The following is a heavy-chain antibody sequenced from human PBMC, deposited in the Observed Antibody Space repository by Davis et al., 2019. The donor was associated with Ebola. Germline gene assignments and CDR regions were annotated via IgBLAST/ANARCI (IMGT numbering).Heavy chain of an antibody. CDR2: IDSRGRDI. Sequence: GESLKISCAASGFSFSSFEMSWVRQAPGKGLEWVSYIDSRGRDIYYADSVKGRFTISRDNARDSLYLQMDSLRAEDTAVYYCARGRTPMIPDFDSWGQGTLVTVSS. CDR1: GFSFSSFE. V-gene: IGHV3-48*03. CDR3: ARGRTPMIPDFDS. J-gene: IGHJ4*02. D-gene: IGHD3-22*01.